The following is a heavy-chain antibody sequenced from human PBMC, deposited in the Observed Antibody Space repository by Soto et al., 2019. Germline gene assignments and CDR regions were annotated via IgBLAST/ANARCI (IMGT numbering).Heavy chain of an antibody. CDR3: ARDHRIGGAFDI. J-gene: IGHJ3*02. D-gene: IGHD3-16*01. Sequence: QVQLQESGPGLLKPSQTLSLTCLVSGCSINSGGYYWSWLRQYPGKGLERIGYIFYRGSTSYHPSRKSRLIIALVTSHSQCALELTSVAAVDTAVYYCARDHRIGGAFDIWLRGTMVTVSS. V-gene: IGHV4-31*03. CDR2: IFYRGST. CDR1: GCSINSGGYY.